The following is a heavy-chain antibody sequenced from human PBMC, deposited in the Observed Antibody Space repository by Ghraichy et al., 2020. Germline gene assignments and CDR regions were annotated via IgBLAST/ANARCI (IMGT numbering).Heavy chain of an antibody. CDR3: AKEGSTGPNYLSDA. V-gene: IGHV3-30*18. J-gene: IGHJ5*02. CDR1: GFTFGSLA. CDR2: VSFHGTVQ. D-gene: IGHD4/OR15-4a*01. Sequence: GGSLRLSCAASGFTFGSLAMHWVRQAPGKGLDWVAVVSFHGTVQYYAASVKGRFTISRDNSKNMLYLEMNSLITEDTGVYYCAKEGSTGPNYLSDAWGQGTLVTVAS.